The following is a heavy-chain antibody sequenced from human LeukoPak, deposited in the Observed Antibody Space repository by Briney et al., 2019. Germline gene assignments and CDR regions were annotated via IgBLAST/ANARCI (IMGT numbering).Heavy chain of an antibody. CDR3: ARGYDSSGYYPYYYFDY. D-gene: IGHD3-22*01. Sequence: GGPLRLSCAASGFTFSDHYMDWVRQAPGKGLEWVGRTRNKANSYTTEYAASVKGRFTISRDDSKNSLYLQMNSLKTEDTAVYYCARGYDSSGYYPYYYFDYWGQGTLVTVSS. V-gene: IGHV3-72*01. CDR1: GFTFSDHY. CDR2: TRNKANSYTT. J-gene: IGHJ4*02.